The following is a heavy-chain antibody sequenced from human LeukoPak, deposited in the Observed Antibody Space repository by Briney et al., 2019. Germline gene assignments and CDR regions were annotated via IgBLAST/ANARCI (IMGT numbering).Heavy chain of an antibody. D-gene: IGHD1-14*01. J-gene: IGHJ6*03. CDR1: GYTFTGYY. CDR3: ARVYNSYYYYMDV. Sequence: GSSVKDSCKASGYTFTGYYMHWVRQPPGQGLEWVGLINPKSGGTNYAQKFQGRVTMNTHLSTGTAYMELRSLRSDDTAVYYCARVYNSYYYYMDVWSKGTPVTVSS. CDR2: INPKSGGT. V-gene: IGHV1-2*02.